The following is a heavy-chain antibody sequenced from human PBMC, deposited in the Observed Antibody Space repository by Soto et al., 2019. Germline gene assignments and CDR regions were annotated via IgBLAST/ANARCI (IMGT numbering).Heavy chain of an antibody. Sequence: SETLSLTCAVYGGSFSGYYWSWIRQPPGKGLEWIGYIYYSGSTSYNPSLKSRVTISVDTSKNEFSLKLNSVTAADTAVYYCARFSGWYSAFDYWGQGTPVTVSS. J-gene: IGHJ4*02. CDR1: GGSFSGYY. CDR2: IYYSGST. D-gene: IGHD6-19*01. CDR3: ARFSGWYSAFDY. V-gene: IGHV4-59*01.